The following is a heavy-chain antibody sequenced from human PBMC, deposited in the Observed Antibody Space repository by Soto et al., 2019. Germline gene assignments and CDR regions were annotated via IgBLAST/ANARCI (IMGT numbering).Heavy chain of an antibody. V-gene: IGHV4-34*01. CDR2: INQSGST. Sequence: ETLSLTGAVYGASFSGYYWSWLRQPPGKGLEWIGEINQSGSTNYNPSLKSRVTISIDTSKNQFSLKVSSVNAADKAVYYCARGLNYVVYWGQGTLVTVYS. CDR3: ARGLNYVVY. CDR1: GASFSGYY. D-gene: IGHD3-16*01. J-gene: IGHJ4*02.